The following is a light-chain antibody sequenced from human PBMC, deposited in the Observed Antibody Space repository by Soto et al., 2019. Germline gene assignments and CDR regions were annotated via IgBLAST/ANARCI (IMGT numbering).Light chain of an antibody. Sequence: DIQLTQSPSTLSASVGDRVTITCRASQTINSWLAWYQQKPGKAPKFLIYDASSLESGVPSRFSGSGSGTEFTLTISSLQPDDFASYYCQQYSTYPPTFGQGTKVDIK. CDR1: QTINSW. CDR2: DAS. CDR3: QQYSTYPPT. J-gene: IGKJ1*01. V-gene: IGKV1-5*01.